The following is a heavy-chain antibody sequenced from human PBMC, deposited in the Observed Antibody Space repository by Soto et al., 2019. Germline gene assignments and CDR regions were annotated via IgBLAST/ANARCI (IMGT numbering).Heavy chain of an antibody. Sequence: GGSLRLSCAASGFSSSNAWMNWVRQAPGEGLEWVGHIKSKTDGGTTAYAAPVKGRFTISRDDSKNTLYLQMNSLKTEDAAVYYCTTTFSTNPLDAWGQGTTVTVSS. CDR1: GFSSSNAW. D-gene: IGHD3-3*02. CDR2: IKSKTDGGTT. CDR3: TTTFSTNPLDA. V-gene: IGHV3-15*07. J-gene: IGHJ6*02.